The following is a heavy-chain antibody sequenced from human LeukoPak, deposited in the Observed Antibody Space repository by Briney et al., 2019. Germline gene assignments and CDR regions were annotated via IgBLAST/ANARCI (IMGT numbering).Heavy chain of an antibody. D-gene: IGHD1-7*01. J-gene: IGHJ4*02. Sequence: GGSLRLSCAASGFTFSNAWMTWVRQTPGKGLEWVSYISSSSSTIYYADSVKGRFTISRDNAKNSLYLQMNSLRAEDTAVYYCAREIRTGTFIGGFDYWGQGTLVTVSS. CDR3: AREIRTGTFIGGFDY. V-gene: IGHV3-48*01. CDR2: ISSSSSTI. CDR1: GFTFSNAW.